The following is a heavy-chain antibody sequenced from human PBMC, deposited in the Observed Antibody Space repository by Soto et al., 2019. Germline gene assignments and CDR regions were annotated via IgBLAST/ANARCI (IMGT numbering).Heavy chain of an antibody. V-gene: IGHV1-8*01. CDR2: MNPNSGNT. D-gene: IGHD3-3*01. J-gene: IGHJ3*02. CDR3: ARLHQYYDFWSGYYTGYAFDI. CDR1: GYTFTSYD. Sequence: ASVKVSCKASGYTFTSYDINWVRQATGQGLEWMGWMNPNSGNTGYAQKFQGRVTMTRNTSISTAYMELSSLRSEDTAVYYCARLHQYYDFWSGYYTGYAFDIWGQGTMVNVSS.